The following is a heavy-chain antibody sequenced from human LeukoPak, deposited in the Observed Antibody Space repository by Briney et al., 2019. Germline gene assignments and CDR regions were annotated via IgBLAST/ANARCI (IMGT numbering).Heavy chain of an antibody. CDR1: GYTFTSYD. V-gene: IGHV1-8*01. CDR2: MNPNSGNT. D-gene: IGHD2-2*01. Sequence: ASVKVTCKASGYTFTSYDINWVRQATGQGLEWMGWMNPNSGNTGYAQKFQGRVTMTRNTSISTAYMELSSLRAEDTALYYCAKDSTLSGAAANFDYWGQGTLVTVSS. J-gene: IGHJ4*02. CDR3: AKDSTLSGAAANFDY.